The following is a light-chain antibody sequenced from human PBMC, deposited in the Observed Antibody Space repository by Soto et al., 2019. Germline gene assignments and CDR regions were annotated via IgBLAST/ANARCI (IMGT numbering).Light chain of an antibody. CDR2: LNSDGSH. CDR1: SGHSSYA. Sequence: QLVLTQSPSASASLGASVKLTCTLSSGHSSYAIAWHQQQPEKGPRYLMKLNSDGSHSKGDGIPDRFSGSSSGAERYLTISSLQSEDEADYYCQTGGTGVVFGRGTKLTVL. CDR3: QTGGTGVV. V-gene: IGLV4-69*02. J-gene: IGLJ2*01.